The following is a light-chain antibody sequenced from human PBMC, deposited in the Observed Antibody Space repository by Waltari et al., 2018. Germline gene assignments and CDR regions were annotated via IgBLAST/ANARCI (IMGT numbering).Light chain of an antibody. CDR3: DSRDSSGNHEV. V-gene: IGLV3-19*01. CDR2: GQN. J-gene: IGLJ2*01. Sequence: SSELTQDPVVSVALGQTVRITCQGDSLRRYHASWYQQKPGQAPVLVIYGQNNRPSGIADRFSGSTSGNTASLTITGAQAEDEADYYCDSRDSSGNHEVFGGGTKLNVL. CDR1: SLRRYH.